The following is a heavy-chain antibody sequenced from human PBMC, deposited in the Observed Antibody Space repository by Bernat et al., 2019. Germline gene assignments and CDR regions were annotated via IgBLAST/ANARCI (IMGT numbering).Heavy chain of an antibody. CDR1: GYTFTGIV. V-gene: IGHV1-18*01. J-gene: IGHJ4*02. CDR3: VRDKPSGWELGNY. D-gene: IGHD6-19*01. CDR2: ISAYNGNT. Sequence: QVQLCRSGVGVKKPGAPVKVSAKASGYTFTGIVISGVRQAPGQGFEWMGWISAYNGNTNYAQKLQGRVTMTTDTSTSTAYMELRSLRSDDTAVYYCVRDKPSGWELGNYWGQGTLVTVSS.